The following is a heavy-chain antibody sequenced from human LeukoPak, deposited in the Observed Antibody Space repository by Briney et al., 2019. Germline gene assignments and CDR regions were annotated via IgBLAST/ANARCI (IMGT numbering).Heavy chain of an antibody. D-gene: IGHD5-18*01. Sequence: SETLSLTCIVSGGSISSYYWSWIRQPAGKGLEWIGRIYTSGSTNYNPSLKSRVTMSVDTSKNQFSLKLSSVTAADTAVYYCATSYSYGPMGIYYFDYWGQGTLVTVSS. CDR2: IYTSGST. V-gene: IGHV4-4*07. CDR1: GGSISSYY. J-gene: IGHJ4*02. CDR3: ATSYSYGPMGIYYFDY.